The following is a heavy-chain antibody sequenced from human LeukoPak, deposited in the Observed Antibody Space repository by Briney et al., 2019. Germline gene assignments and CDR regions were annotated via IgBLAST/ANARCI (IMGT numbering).Heavy chain of an antibody. J-gene: IGHJ4*02. V-gene: IGHV4-59*01. Sequence: SETLSLTCTVSGGSISSYYWSWIRQPPGKGLEWIGYIYYSGSTNYNPSLKSRVTISVDTSKNQFSLKLSSVTAADTAVHSCARGSGPLRPPVYWGQGTLVTVSS. CDR1: GGSISSYY. CDR2: IYYSGST. CDR3: ARGSGPLRPPVY.